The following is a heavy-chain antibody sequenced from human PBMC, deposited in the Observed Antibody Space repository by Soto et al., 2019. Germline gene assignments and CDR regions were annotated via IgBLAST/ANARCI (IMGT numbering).Heavy chain of an antibody. CDR2: ISSSSSTI. J-gene: IGHJ6*02. V-gene: IGHV3-48*02. Sequence: PGGSLRLSCAASGFTFSSYSMNWVRQAPGKGLEWVSYISSSSSTIYYADSVKGRFTISRDNAKNSLYLQMNSLRDEDTAVYYCARDLHSSGWYGGRMDVWGQGTTVTVSS. CDR1: GFTFSSYS. CDR3: ARDLHSSGWYGGRMDV. D-gene: IGHD6-19*01.